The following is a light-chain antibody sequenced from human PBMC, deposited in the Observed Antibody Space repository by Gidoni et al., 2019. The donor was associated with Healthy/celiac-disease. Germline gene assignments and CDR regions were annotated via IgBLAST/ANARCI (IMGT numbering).Light chain of an antibody. V-gene: IGLV2-23*02. CDR1: SSDVGSYNL. CDR3: CSYAGSSTLV. CDR2: EVS. J-gene: IGLJ2*01. Sequence: QAALTQPASVSGSPGQSITISCTGPSSDVGSYNLGSWYQQHPGKAPTLMIYEVSKRPSGVSNRFSGSKSGNTASLTISGLQAEDEADYYCCSYAGSSTLVFGGGTKLTVL.